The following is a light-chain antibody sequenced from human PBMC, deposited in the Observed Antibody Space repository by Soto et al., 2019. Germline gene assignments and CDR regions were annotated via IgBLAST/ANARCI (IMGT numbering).Light chain of an antibody. J-gene: IGKJ1*01. V-gene: IGKV3D-15*01. CDR1: QNIGTN. CDR3: QQYGDSPRV. CDR2: GAS. Sequence: EIVMTQSPATLSVAPGERATLSCRASQNIGTNLAWYQQKPGQPPRLLFFGASTRATGIPDRFSGSGSGTDFTLTISRLEAEDFAVYYCQQYGDSPRVFGQGTKVDIK.